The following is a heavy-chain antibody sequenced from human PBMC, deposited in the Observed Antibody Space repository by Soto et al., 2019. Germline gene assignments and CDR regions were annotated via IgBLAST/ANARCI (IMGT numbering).Heavy chain of an antibody. D-gene: IGHD3-22*01. V-gene: IGHV3-23*01. Sequence: EVQLLESGGGLVQPGGSLRLSCAASGFTFSSYAMSWVRQAPGKGLEWVSAISGSGGSTYYADCVKGRFTISRDNSKNTPYLQMNSLRAEDTAVYYCAKGDSSGYYYGDFDYWGQGTLVTVSS. CDR2: ISGSGGST. CDR1: GFTFSSYA. CDR3: AKGDSSGYYYGDFDY. J-gene: IGHJ4*02.